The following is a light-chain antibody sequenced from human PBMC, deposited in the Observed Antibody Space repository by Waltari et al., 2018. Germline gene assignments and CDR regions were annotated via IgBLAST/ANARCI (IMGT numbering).Light chain of an antibody. J-gene: IGLJ3*02. V-gene: IGLV1-44*01. Sequence: QSVLTQPPSASGTPGQRVTISCSGSSHNIENNPVNWYQQFPGTAPKLLLYSNNQRPSGVPDRFSGSRSATSASLAISGLQSEDEADYYCASWDDSLNGFWVFGGGTKLTVL. CDR1: SHNIENNP. CDR3: ASWDDSLNGFWV. CDR2: SNN.